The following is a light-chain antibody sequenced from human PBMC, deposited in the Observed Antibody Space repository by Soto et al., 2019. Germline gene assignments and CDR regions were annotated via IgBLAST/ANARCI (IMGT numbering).Light chain of an antibody. J-gene: IGLJ3*02. CDR3: QSYDSSLSGMV. CDR1: SSNIGAGYE. Sequence: QSVLTQPPSVSGALGQRVTISCTGSSSNIGAGYEVHWYQQLPGTAPKLLIYGDRYRPSGVPDRFSGSKSGTSVSLAITGLQAEDEADYHCQSYDSSLSGMVFGGGTKVTVL. V-gene: IGLV1-40*01. CDR2: GDR.